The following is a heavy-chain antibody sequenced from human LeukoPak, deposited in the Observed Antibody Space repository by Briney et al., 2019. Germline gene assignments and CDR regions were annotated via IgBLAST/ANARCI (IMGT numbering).Heavy chain of an antibody. CDR2: LSGSGGST. V-gene: IGHV3-23*01. D-gene: IGHD4-17*01. Sequence: GGPLRLSCAASGFAFRSYAMSWVRQAPGKGLEWVSALSGSGGSTYYADSVKGRFTISRDNSKNTLYLQMSSLRAEDTAVYYCAKDNGDYGFDYWGQGTLATVSS. J-gene: IGHJ4*02. CDR3: AKDNGDYGFDY. CDR1: GFAFRSYA.